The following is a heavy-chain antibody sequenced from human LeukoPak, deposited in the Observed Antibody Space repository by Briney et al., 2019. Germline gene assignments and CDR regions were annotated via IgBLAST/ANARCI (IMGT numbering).Heavy chain of an antibody. V-gene: IGHV4-39*07. CDR3: ARVIVVVVAATGWFDP. Sequence: PSETLSLTCTVSGGSISSSSYYWGWIRQPPGKGLEWIGSIYYTGNTYYNPSLKSRVTISVDTSKNQFSLKLSSVTAADTAVYYCARVIVVVVAATGWFDPWGQGTLVTVSS. D-gene: IGHD2-15*01. CDR2: IYYTGNT. J-gene: IGHJ5*02. CDR1: GGSISSSSYY.